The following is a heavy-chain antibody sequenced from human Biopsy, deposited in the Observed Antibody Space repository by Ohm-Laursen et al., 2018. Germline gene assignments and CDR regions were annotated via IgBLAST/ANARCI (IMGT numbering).Heavy chain of an antibody. V-gene: IGHV4-59*02. J-gene: IGHJ4*02. Sequence: GTLSLTCTVSGDSVTKYYWSWIRQPPGKGLEWIGHIYYSVMTNYNPSLQSRVSISVDTSRNQVSLTLSSVTAEDTAVYYCAADINVWNVNYWGQGTQVTVSS. CDR3: AADINVWNVNY. CDR1: GDSVTKYY. CDR2: IYYSVMT. D-gene: IGHD1-1*01.